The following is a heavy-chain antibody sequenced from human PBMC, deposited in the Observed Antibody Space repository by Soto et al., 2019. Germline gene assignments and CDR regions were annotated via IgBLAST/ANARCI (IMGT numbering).Heavy chain of an antibody. CDR1: GYTFTSYG. J-gene: IGHJ5*02. D-gene: IGHD6-19*01. CDR3: ARGWVSGWFLNWFDP. CDR2: ISAYNGNT. V-gene: IGHV1-18*04. Sequence: SVKVSCKASGYTFTSYGISWVRQAPGQGLEWMGWISAYNGNTNYAQKPQGRVTMTTDTSTSTAYMELRSLRSDDTAVYYCARGWVSGWFLNWFDPWGQGTLVTVSS.